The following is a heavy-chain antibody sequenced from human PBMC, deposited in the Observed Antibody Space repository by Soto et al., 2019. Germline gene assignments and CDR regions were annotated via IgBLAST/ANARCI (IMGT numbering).Heavy chain of an antibody. J-gene: IGHJ6*02. V-gene: IGHV1-18*01. D-gene: IGHD3-10*01. CDR2: ISAYNGNT. CDR3: ARVAGRRDRDIDPYYYYGMED. CDR1: GYTFTSYG. Sequence: QVQLGQSGAEVKKPGASVKVSCKASGYTFTSYGISWVRQAPGKVLEWMGWISAYNGNTNYAQQLQGRVTMTTDTSTITAYIALMSLRSDDTAVYYCARVAGRRDRDIDPYYYYGMEDWGHGTTVTVSS.